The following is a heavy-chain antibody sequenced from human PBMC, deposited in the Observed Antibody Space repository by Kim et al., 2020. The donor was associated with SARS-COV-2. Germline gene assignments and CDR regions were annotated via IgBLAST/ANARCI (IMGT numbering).Heavy chain of an antibody. Sequence: ASVKVSCKASGYTFITFPLHWVRQAPGQRLEYLGCISPGNGTTKYSQKFQARVTITRDKSADTAYMELTSLTPEDTAVYYCARDVGKWLQSSYWGQGTRVSVSS. V-gene: IGHV1-3*01. CDR1: GYTFITFP. CDR3: ARDVGKWLQSSY. D-gene: IGHD5-18*01. CDR2: ISPGNGTT. J-gene: IGHJ4*02.